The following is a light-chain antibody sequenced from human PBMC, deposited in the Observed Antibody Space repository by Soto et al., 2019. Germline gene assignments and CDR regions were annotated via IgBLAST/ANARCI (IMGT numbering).Light chain of an antibody. J-gene: IGLJ2*01. V-gene: IGLV1-40*01. CDR3: QSYDSSLSAHVV. Sequence: QSVLTQPPSVSGAPGQRVTISCTGSSSNIGAGYDVHWYQQLPGTAPKLHIYGNSNRPSGVPDRFSGSKSGTSASLAITGLQAEDEADYYCQSYDSSLSAHVVFGGGTQLTVL. CDR1: SSNIGAGYD. CDR2: GNS.